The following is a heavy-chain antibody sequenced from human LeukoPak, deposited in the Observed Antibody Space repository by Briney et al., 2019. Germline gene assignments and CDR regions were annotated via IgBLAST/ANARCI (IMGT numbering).Heavy chain of an antibody. Sequence: ASVTVSCKVSGYTFTSYGISWVRQAPGQGLEWMGWISAYNGNTNYAQKVQGRVTMTTETSTSTAYMELRNLRSDDTAVYYCARVELTIFGVVIKGGKFDPWGQGTLVTVSS. J-gene: IGHJ5*02. CDR2: ISAYNGNT. CDR3: ARVELTIFGVVIKGGKFDP. D-gene: IGHD3-3*01. V-gene: IGHV1-18*01. CDR1: GYTFTSYG.